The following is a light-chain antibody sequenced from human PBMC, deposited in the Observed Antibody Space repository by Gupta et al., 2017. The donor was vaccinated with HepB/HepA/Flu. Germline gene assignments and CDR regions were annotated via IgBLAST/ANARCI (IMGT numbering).Light chain of an antibody. CDR2: DVS. Sequence: ELPQSPRARSVSPGGRATLSCRASEDIETSLAWYQQRPGQPPRLLIYDVSVRATGIPARFSGRGSGTDFTLIIDTLQPEDLGLYYCQHRLRWPLTFGGGTKVGI. CDR3: QHRLRWPLT. J-gene: IGKJ4*01. CDR1: EDIETS. V-gene: IGKV3-11*01.